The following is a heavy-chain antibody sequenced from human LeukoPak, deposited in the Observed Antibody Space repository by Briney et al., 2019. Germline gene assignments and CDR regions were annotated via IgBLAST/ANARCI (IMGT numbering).Heavy chain of an antibody. D-gene: IGHD2-15*01. J-gene: IGHJ6*02. CDR2: ISNSGGNT. CDR1: GFTFSSYW. Sequence: GGSLRLSCAASGFTFSSYWMSWVRQAPGKGLEWVSAISNSGGNTYYTDSVKGRFTISRDNSKNTLYLQMNSLRAEDTAVYYCAKRDVGDVWGQGTTVTVSS. V-gene: IGHV3-23*01. CDR3: AKRDVGDV.